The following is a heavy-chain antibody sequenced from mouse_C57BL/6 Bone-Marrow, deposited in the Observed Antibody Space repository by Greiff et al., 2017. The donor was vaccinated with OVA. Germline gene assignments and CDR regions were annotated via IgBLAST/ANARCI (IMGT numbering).Heavy chain of an antibody. V-gene: IGHV1-53*01. J-gene: IGHJ1*03. Sequence: VQLKQPGTELVKPGASVKLSCKASGYTFTSYWMHWVKQRPGQGLEWIGNINPSNGGTNYNEKFKSKATLTVAKSSSTAYMQLSSLTSEDSAVYYGAREGGGDYFNWYFDVWGTGTTVTVSS. CDR2: INPSNGGT. CDR1: GYTFTSYW. CDR3: AREGGGDYFNWYFDV. D-gene: IGHD2-13*01.